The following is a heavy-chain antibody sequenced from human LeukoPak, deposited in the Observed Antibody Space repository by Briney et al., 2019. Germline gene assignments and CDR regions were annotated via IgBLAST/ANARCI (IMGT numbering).Heavy chain of an antibody. CDR3: ARERSGWFFSN. CDR1: GYSFTSYG. V-gene: IGHV1-18*01. Sequence: EASVKVSCKASGYSFTSYGITWVRQAPGQGLEWMGWINPYNGNTNYAQKLQGRVTMTTDTSTSTAYMDLRSLRSDDTAVYYCARERSGWFFSNWGQGTLVTVSS. D-gene: IGHD6-19*01. CDR2: INPYNGNT. J-gene: IGHJ4*02.